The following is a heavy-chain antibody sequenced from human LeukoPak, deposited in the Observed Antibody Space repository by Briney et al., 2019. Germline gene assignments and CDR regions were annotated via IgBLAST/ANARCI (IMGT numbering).Heavy chain of an antibody. D-gene: IGHD3-10*01. CDR1: GDSVSSNSGA. V-gene: IGHV6-1*01. Sequence: SQTLSLTCAISGDSVSSNSGAWNWIRQSPSRGLEWLGRIYYRSKWKKDYAVSVGSRITINPDTSKNQFSLQLSSVTPEDTAVYYCARDWSGSVAIDYWGQGTLVTVSS. J-gene: IGHJ4*02. CDR3: ARDWSGSVAIDY. CDR2: IYYRSKWKK.